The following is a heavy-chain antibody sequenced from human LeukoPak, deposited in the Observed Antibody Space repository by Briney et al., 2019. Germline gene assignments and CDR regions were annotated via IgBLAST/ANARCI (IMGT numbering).Heavy chain of an antibody. D-gene: IGHD1-26*01. J-gene: IGHJ5*02. V-gene: IGHV3-7*01. Sequence: GGSLRLSCAASGFTFSRFWMSWVRQAPGKGLEWVANIKQDGSEKYYVDSVKGRFAISRDNAKNSLYLQMNSLRAEDTAMYYCASTNYRGGTTGYNWFDPWGQGTLVTVSS. CDR2: IKQDGSEK. CDR3: ASTNYRGGTTGYNWFDP. CDR1: GFTFSRFW.